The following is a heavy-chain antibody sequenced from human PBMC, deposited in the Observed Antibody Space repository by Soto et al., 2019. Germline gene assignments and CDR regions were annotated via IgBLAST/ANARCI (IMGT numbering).Heavy chain of an antibody. D-gene: IGHD3-22*01. V-gene: IGHV4-59*08. Sequence: QVQLQESGQGLVKPSETLSLTCTVSGGSIRDYYWGWIRQSPGKGLEWIGYIYYTGTTKYNPSLKSRVTISVDSSKNQFSLKLDSVTAADTAVFYCARLGGYYQAFDSWGQGTLVTVSS. CDR3: ARLGGYYQAFDS. CDR2: IYYTGTT. J-gene: IGHJ4*02. CDR1: GGSIRDYY.